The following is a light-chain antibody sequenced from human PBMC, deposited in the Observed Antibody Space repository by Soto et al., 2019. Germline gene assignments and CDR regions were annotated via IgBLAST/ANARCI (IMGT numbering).Light chain of an antibody. J-gene: IGLJ1*01. CDR3: SAYTTSIALYV. Sequence: QSVLTQPASVSGSPGQSITISCTESSSDVGEYKYVSWYQQHPGTAPRLITYDVGNRPSGVSNRFSGSKSGSTASLTISGLQAEDEADYYCSAYTTSIALYVFGAGTKVTVL. V-gene: IGLV2-14*03. CDR2: DVG. CDR1: SSDVGEYKY.